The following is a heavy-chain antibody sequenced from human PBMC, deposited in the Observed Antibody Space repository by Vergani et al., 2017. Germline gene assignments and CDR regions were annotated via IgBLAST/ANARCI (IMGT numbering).Heavy chain of an antibody. J-gene: IGHJ4*02. CDR2: IIPIFGTA. CDR3: ARGPCGATTPNYFDY. D-gene: IGHD1-26*01. V-gene: IGHV1-69*01. Sequence: QVQLVQSGAEVKKPGSSVKVSCKASGGTFSSYAISWVRQAPGQGLEWMGGIIPIFGTANYAQKFQGRVTMTSDESTSTAYMELSSLRSEDTAVYYCARGPCGATTPNYFDYWGQGTLVTVSS. CDR1: GGTFSSYA.